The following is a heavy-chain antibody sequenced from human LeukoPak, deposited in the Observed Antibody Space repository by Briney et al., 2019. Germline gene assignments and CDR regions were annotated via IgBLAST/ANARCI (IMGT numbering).Heavy chain of an antibody. J-gene: IGHJ4*02. V-gene: IGHV4-59*12. CDR3: ASRAIFGVVTY. Sequence: SETLSLTCTVSGGSISSYYWSWTRQPPGKGLEWIGYIYYSGSTNYNPSLKSRVTISVDTSKNQFSLKLSSVTAADTAVYYCASRAIFGVVTYWGQGTLITVSS. D-gene: IGHD3-3*01. CDR1: GGSISSYY. CDR2: IYYSGST.